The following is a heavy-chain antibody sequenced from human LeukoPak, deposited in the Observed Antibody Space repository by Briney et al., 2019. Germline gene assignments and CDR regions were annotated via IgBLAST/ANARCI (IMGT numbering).Heavy chain of an antibody. CDR2: INPSGGST. V-gene: IGHV1-46*01. J-gene: IGHJ5*02. CDR1: GYTFTSYY. CDR3: ARGYYDSSGYSNNWFDP. Sequence: ASVKVSCKASGYTFTSYYMHWVRQAPGQGLEWMGLINPSGGSTSYAQKFQGRVTMTRDTSTSTVYMELSSLRSEDTAVYYCARGYYDSSGYSNNWFDPWGQGTLVTVSS. D-gene: IGHD3-22*01.